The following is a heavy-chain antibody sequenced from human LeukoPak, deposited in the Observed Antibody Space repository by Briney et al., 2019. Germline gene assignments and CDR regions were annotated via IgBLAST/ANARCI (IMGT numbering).Heavy chain of an antibody. J-gene: IGHJ4*02. Sequence: GRSLRLSCAAPRFTFDDYAMHWVRQAPGKGLEWVSGISWNSGTIGYADSVKGRFTISRDNAKNSLYLQMNSLRVEDTALYYCAKGGVPVPAAMGIDYWGQGTLVTVSS. D-gene: IGHD2-2*01. V-gene: IGHV3-9*01. CDR2: ISWNSGTI. CDR1: RFTFDDYA. CDR3: AKGGVPVPAAMGIDY.